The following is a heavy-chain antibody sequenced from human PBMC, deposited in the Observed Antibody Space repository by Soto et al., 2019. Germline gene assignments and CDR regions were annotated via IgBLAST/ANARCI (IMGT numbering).Heavy chain of an antibody. V-gene: IGHV3-30*18. CDR3: AKDKDKLRYFDW. D-gene: IGHD3-9*01. CDR2: ISYDGSNK. CDR1: GFTFSSYG. Sequence: GGSLRLSCAASGFTFSSYGMHWVRQAPGKGLEWVAVISYDGSNKYYADSVKGRFTISRDNSKNTLYLQMNSLRAEDTAVYYCAKDKDKLRYFDWLGQGTLVTVSS. J-gene: IGHJ4*02.